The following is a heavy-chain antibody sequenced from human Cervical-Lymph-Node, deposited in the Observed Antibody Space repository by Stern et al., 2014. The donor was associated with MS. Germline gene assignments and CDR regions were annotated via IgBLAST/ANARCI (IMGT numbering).Heavy chain of an antibody. V-gene: IGHV3-33*01. CDR2: IWFEGSSQ. Sequence: VQLEESGGGVVQPGRSLSLSCAASGITLSDYGMHWVRQAPGKGLERVAAIWFEGSSQYYSDSVTGRFTISRDISKNTLYLQMASLRAADTAVYYCARSGRTVTNFCLDYWGQGALVTVSS. J-gene: IGHJ4*02. CDR3: ARSGRTVTNFCLDY. D-gene: IGHD4-17*01. CDR1: GITLSDYG.